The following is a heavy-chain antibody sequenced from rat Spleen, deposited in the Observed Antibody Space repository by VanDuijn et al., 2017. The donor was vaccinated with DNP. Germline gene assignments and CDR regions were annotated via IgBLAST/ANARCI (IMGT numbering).Heavy chain of an antibody. CDR2: ISPSGGST. D-gene: IGHD1-12*02. J-gene: IGHJ4*01. CDR1: GFTFSNYD. CDR3: ARRGYDGSWGAMDA. Sequence: EVQLVESGGGVVQPGKSLKLSCAASGFTFSNYDMAWVRQAPTKGLEWVASISPSGGSTYYRDSVKGRFTVSRDNAKSSLYLQMDSLRSEDTATYYCARRGYDGSWGAMDAWGQGTSVTVSS. V-gene: IGHV5S23*01.